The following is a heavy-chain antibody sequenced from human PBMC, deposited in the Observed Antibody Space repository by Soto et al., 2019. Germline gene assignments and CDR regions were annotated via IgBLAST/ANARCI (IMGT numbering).Heavy chain of an antibody. CDR1: GGSSSSDY. Sequence: NPSETLSLTCTVSGGSSSSDYWSWIRQPPGKGLEWIGYIYYSGSINYNPSLNRRVTISVDTPKNQCSLKLNSMTAADTAVYYGARHNSGSGSTSFDYWGQGTLVTVS. V-gene: IGHV4-59*08. CDR2: IYYSGSI. J-gene: IGHJ4*02. D-gene: IGHD3-10*01. CDR3: ARHNSGSGSTSFDY.